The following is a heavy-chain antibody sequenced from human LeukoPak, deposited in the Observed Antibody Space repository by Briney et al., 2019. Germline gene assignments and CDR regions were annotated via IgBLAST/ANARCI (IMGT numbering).Heavy chain of an antibody. V-gene: IGHV3-23*01. D-gene: IGHD5-18*01. Sequence: GGSLRLSCEGSGFTFSSYAMSWVRQAQGKGLEWVSSNSGRGGSRYYGDSVKGRFTVSRENSRKTLYLQMKSLRAEDTGVYYCARDQLSDTHGHSYGTKFDHWGQGTLVTVSS. CDR2: NSGRGGSR. CDR1: GFTFSSYA. J-gene: IGHJ4*02. CDR3: ARDQLSDTHGHSYGTKFDH.